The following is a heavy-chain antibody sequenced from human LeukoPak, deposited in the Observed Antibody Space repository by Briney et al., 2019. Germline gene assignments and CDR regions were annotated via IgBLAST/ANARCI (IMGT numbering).Heavy chain of an antibody. J-gene: IGHJ4*02. V-gene: IGHV1-18*04. CDR3: ARDCSGGSCYSPLVDY. CDR1: GYTFTSYG. D-gene: IGHD2-15*01. Sequence: APVTVSCKASGYTFTSYGISWVRQAPGQGLEWMGWISAYNGNTNYAQKLQGRVTMTTDTSTSTAYMELRSLRSDDTAVYYCARDCSGGSCYSPLVDYWGQGTLVTVSS. CDR2: ISAYNGNT.